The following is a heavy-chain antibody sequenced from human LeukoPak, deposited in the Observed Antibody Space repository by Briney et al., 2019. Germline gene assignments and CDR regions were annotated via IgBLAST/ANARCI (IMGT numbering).Heavy chain of an antibody. Sequence: SETLSLTCTVSGGSISSYYWSWIRQPPGKGLEWIGYIYYSGSTNYNPSLKSRVTISVDTSKNQFSLKLSSVTAADTAVYYCARSIRIAAAGPNYCYYYGMDVWGQGTTVTVSS. D-gene: IGHD6-13*01. CDR3: ARSIRIAAAGPNYCYYYGMDV. CDR2: IYYSGST. CDR1: GGSISSYY. V-gene: IGHV4-59*08. J-gene: IGHJ6*02.